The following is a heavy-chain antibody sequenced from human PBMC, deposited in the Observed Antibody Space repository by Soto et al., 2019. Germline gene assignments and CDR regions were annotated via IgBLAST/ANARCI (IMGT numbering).Heavy chain of an antibody. Sequence: RGESLKISCKGSGYSFTSYWIGWVRQMPGKGLEWMGIIYPGDSDTRYSPSFQGQVTISADKSISTAYLQWSSLKASDTAMYYCARRRRQLADYYYYGMDVWGQGTTVTVSS. CDR3: ARRRRQLADYYYYGMDV. D-gene: IGHD6-13*01. CDR2: IYPGDSDT. V-gene: IGHV5-51*01. J-gene: IGHJ6*02. CDR1: GYSFTSYW.